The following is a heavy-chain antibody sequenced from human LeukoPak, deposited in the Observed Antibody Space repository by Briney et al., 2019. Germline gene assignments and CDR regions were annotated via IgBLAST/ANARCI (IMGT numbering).Heavy chain of an antibody. Sequence: PGGSLRLSCAVSGFTLNSNAMCWVRQAPGKGLEWVSGISRMGVTTYYADSVKGWFTISRDTSKNTLYLQMNTLRPEDTAVYYCAKEEVPNDYWGQGTLVTVSS. D-gene: IGHD1-1*01. J-gene: IGHJ4*02. CDR2: ISRMGVTT. CDR1: GFTLNSNA. V-gene: IGHV3-23*01. CDR3: AKEEVPNDY.